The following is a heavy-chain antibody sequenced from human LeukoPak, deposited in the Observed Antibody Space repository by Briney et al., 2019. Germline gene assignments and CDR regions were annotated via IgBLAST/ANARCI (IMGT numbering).Heavy chain of an antibody. V-gene: IGHV4-38-2*01. CDR1: GYSISSGYY. Sequence: PSETLSLTCAVSGYSISSGYYWGWIRQPPGKGLEWIGSIYHSGSTYYNPSLKSRVTISVDTSKNQFSLKLSSVTAADTAVYYCAGALYGPGTSLSDYWGQGALVTVSS. D-gene: IGHD3-10*01. CDR2: IYHSGST. CDR3: AGALYGPGTSLSDY. J-gene: IGHJ4*02.